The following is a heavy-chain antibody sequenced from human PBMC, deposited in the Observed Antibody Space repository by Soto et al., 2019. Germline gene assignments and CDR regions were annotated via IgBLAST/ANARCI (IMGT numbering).Heavy chain of an antibody. J-gene: IGHJ4*02. V-gene: IGHV4-59*08. CDR3: ARRYSSSWYDY. CDR1: GGSISSYY. CDR2: IYYSGST. Sequence: QVQLQESGPGLVKPSETLSLTCTVSGGSISSYYWSWIRQPPGKGLEWIGYIYYSGSTNYNPSLKRGVTTSVYTSKSHFSLKLSAVTAADTAVYYCARRYSSSWYDYWGQGTLVTVSS. D-gene: IGHD6-13*01.